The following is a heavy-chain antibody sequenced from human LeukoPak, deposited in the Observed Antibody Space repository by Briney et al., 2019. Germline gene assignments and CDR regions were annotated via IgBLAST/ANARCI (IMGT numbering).Heavy chain of an antibody. CDR2: VRGNGDST. D-gene: IGHD1-20*01. Sequence: GGSLRLSCAASGFTFSSFAMHWVRQAPGKGLEWVAVVRGNGDSTHYADSVKGRFTISRDNSKNTLYLQMNSLRAEDTAMYYCARDLNLWGQGTLVTVSS. CDR3: ARDLNL. J-gene: IGHJ4*02. V-gene: IGHV3-23*01. CDR1: GFTFSSFA.